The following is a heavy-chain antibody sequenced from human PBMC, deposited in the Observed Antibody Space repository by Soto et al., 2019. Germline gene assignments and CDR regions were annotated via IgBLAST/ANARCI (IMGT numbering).Heavy chain of an antibody. CDR3: ARDADILTGYYTSGWFDP. CDR1: GYTFTTYG. D-gene: IGHD3-9*01. Sequence: QVQLVQSGTEVKKPGASVKVSCKASGYTFTTYGITWVRQAPGQGREWMGGISAYSDNTNYAQKLQDSQTMTTDTSTSTAYMELRSLRSDDTAVYYCARDADILTGYYTSGWFDPWGQGTLVTVSS. V-gene: IGHV1-18*01. J-gene: IGHJ5*02. CDR2: ISAYSDNT.